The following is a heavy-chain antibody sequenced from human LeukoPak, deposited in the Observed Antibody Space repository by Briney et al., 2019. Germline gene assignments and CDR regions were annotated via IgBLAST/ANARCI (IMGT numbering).Heavy chain of an antibody. CDR2: INHSGST. V-gene: IGHV4-34*01. D-gene: IGHD7-27*01. CDR3: ARQRELGISYFFDK. CDR1: GGSFSGYY. J-gene: IGHJ4*02. Sequence: ETLSLTCAVYGGSFSGYYWSWIRQPPGKGLEWIGEINHSGSTNYNPSLKSRVTISVDTSKNQFSLKLSSVTAADTSVYYCARQRELGISYFFDKWGQGTLVTVSS.